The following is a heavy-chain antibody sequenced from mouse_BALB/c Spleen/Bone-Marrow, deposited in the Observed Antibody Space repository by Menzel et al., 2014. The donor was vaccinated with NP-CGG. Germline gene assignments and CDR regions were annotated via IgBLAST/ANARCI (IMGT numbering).Heavy chain of an antibody. V-gene: IGHV1-12*01. CDR3: ARGWLITY. D-gene: IGHD1-1*02. CDR1: GYTFTSYS. J-gene: IGHJ3*01. CDR2: FYPGNGDT. Sequence: SVKMSCKASGYTFTSYSMHWVKQTPGQGPEWIGTFYPGNGDTSYNQKFKGKATLTADTFSSTAYMQLSSLTSEDSAVYYCARGWLITYWGQGTLVTVSA.